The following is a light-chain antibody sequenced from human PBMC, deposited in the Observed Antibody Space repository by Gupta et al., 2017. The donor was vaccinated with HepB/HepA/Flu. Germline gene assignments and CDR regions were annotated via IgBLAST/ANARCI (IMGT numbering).Light chain of an antibody. Sequence: QSALTQPASVSGSPGQWITISSPGTSSDVGAYNYVSWYQQHPGKAPKIMIYDVSKRPSGVSSRFSGSKSGNTTSLTISGLQAEDEADYFCSSYTSSITYVFGTGTKVTVL. CDR3: SSYTSSITYV. CDR2: DVS. CDR1: SSDVGAYNY. V-gene: IGLV2-14*01. J-gene: IGLJ1*01.